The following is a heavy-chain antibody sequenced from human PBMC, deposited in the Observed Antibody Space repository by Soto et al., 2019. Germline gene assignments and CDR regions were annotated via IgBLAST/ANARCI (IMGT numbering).Heavy chain of an antibody. D-gene: IGHD2-2*01. Sequence: SETLSLTCTVSGGSISSGDYYWSWIRQPPGKGLEWIGYIYYSGSTYYNPSLKSRVTISVDTSKNQFSLKLSSVTAADTAVYYCTRDSKRDIGVVPAASDIGMDAWGQGXTVTVSS. J-gene: IGHJ6*02. CDR3: TRDSKRDIGVVPAASDIGMDA. V-gene: IGHV4-30-4*01. CDR2: IYYSGST. CDR1: GGSISSGDYY.